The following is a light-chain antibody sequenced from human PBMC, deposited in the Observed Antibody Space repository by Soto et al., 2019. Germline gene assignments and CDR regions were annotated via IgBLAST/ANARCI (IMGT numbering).Light chain of an antibody. CDR1: ISDVGAYNY. CDR3: SSYTRSDIFI. J-gene: IGLJ1*01. Sequence: QSALTQPSSLSGSPGQSITISCTGTISDVGAYNYVSWYQQHPDKAPKVMIYEVTNRPSGVSNRFSGSKSGNTASLTISGLQAEDEADYYCSSYTRSDIFIFGTGTKVTVL. CDR2: EVT. V-gene: IGLV2-14*01.